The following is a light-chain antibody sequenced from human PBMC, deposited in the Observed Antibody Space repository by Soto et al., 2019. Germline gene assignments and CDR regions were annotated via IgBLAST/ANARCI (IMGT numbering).Light chain of an antibody. V-gene: IGKV3-15*01. CDR2: GAS. CDR3: QQYDNWTWT. Sequence: EILMTQSPATLSGSPGGRATLSCGASQSISDTLAWYQQKPGQAPRLLRHGASTRAPGFPARFSGSGYGTDFTITISSLKYEDFEVYYCQQYDNWTWTFGHGTQVDIK. CDR1: QSISDT. J-gene: IGKJ1*01.